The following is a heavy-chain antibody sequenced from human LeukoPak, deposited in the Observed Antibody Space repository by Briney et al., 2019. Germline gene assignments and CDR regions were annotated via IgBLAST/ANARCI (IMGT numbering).Heavy chain of an antibody. D-gene: IGHD5-18*01. V-gene: IGHV3-15*01. CDR1: GFTFSNAW. CDR2: IKSKTDGGTT. CDR3: TTDVAYTAMVIEMATM. J-gene: IGHJ4*02. Sequence: GGSLRLSCAASGFTFSNAWMSWVRQAPGKGLEWVGRIKSKTDGGTTDYAAPVKGRFTISRDDSKDTLYLQMNSLKTEDTAVYYCTTDVAYTAMVIEMATMWGQGTLVTVSS.